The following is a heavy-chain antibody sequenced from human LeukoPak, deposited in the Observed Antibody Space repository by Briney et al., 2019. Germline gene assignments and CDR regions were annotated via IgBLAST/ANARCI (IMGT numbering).Heavy chain of an antibody. Sequence: PGGSLRLSCAASGFTFSSYAMSWVRQAPGKGLEWVSAISGSGGSTYYADSVKGRFTISRDNSKNTLYLQMNSPRAEDTAVYYCAKDIHYGSGSYNYWGQGTLVTVSS. J-gene: IGHJ4*02. CDR3: AKDIHYGSGSYNY. D-gene: IGHD3-10*01. CDR2: ISGSGGST. CDR1: GFTFSSYA. V-gene: IGHV3-23*01.